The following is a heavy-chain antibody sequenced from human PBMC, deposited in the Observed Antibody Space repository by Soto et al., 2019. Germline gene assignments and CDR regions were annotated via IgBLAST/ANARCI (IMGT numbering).Heavy chain of an antibody. D-gene: IGHD6-13*01. Sequence: SVKVSCKASGGTFSSYAISWVRQAPGQGLEWMGGIIPIFGTANYAQKFQGRVTITADESTSTAYMELSSLRSEATAVYYCARSGIAADPRWFYPWGQGTLVTVSS. J-gene: IGHJ5*02. CDR2: IIPIFGTA. CDR3: ARSGIAADPRWFYP. CDR1: GGTFSSYA. V-gene: IGHV1-69*13.